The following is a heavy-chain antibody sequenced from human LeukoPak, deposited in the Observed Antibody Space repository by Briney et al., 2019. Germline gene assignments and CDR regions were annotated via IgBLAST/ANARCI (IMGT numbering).Heavy chain of an antibody. CDR3: AGRTAMANDY. CDR2: IYYSGST. Sequence: SETLSLTCAVYGGSFSGYYWSWIRQHPGKGLEWIGYIYYSGSTYYNPSLKSRVTISVDTSKNQFSLKLSSVTAADTAVYYCAGRTAMANDYWGQGTLVTVSS. D-gene: IGHD5-18*01. CDR1: GGSFSGYY. V-gene: IGHV4-31*11. J-gene: IGHJ4*02.